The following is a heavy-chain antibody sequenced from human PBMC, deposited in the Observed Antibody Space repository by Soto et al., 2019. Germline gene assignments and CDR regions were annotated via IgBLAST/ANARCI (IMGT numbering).Heavy chain of an antibody. Sequence: VQLMQSGAEVKKPGSSVKVSCKASGGTFSSHSINWVRQAPGQGLEWMGGIITLFGTSNYAQNFQGRVTIAADKATSAAYMELNSLTSDATAVSDSARDVGYGDFSAAVLDWGQGNRVTGSS. V-gene: IGHV1-69*06. CDR3: ARDVGYGDFSAAVLD. CDR2: IITLFGTS. D-gene: IGHD2-21*02. CDR1: GGTFSSHS. J-gene: IGHJ4*02.